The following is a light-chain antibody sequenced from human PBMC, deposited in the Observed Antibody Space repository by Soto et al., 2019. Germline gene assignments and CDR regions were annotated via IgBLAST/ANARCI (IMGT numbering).Light chain of an antibody. Sequence: QSVLTQPPSASGTHGQRITISCSGSSSNIGSHTVNWHQQVPGTAPKLLIYSNNERPSGVPDRFSGSKSGTSASLAISGLQSGDEADYSCAAWDDSLNGVIFGGGTKLTVL. CDR3: AAWDDSLNGVI. CDR1: SSNIGSHT. CDR2: SNN. J-gene: IGLJ2*01. V-gene: IGLV1-44*01.